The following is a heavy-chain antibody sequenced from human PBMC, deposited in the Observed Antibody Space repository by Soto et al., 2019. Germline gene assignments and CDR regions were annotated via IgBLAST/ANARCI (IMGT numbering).Heavy chain of an antibody. CDR1: GGSISSSSYY. Sequence: SETLSLTCTVSGGSISSSSYYWGWIRQPPGKGLEWIGSIYYSGSTYYNPSLKSRVTISVDTSKNQFSLKLSSVTAADTAVYYCARSRDGYNSVYYYYYGMDVWGQGTTVT. CDR3: ARSRDGYNSVYYYYYGMDV. D-gene: IGHD5-12*01. V-gene: IGHV4-39*07. J-gene: IGHJ6*02. CDR2: IYYSGST.